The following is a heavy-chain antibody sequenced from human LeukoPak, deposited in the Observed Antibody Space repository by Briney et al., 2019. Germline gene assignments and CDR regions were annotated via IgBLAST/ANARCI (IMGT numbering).Heavy chain of an antibody. V-gene: IGHV4-61*02. J-gene: IGHJ3*02. D-gene: IGHD3-10*01. Sequence: SETPSLTCTVSGGSISSGSYYWSWIRQPAGKGLEWIGRIYTSGSTNYNPSLKSRVTISVDTSKNQFSLKLSSVTAADTAIYYCARALSSASGSSYNEAFDIWGQGTMVTVSS. CDR3: ARALSSASGSSYNEAFDI. CDR2: IYTSGST. CDR1: GGSISSGSYY.